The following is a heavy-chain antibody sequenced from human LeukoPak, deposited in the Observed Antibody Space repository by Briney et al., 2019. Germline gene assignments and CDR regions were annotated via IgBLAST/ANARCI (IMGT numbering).Heavy chain of an antibody. CDR1: GGSISSYY. J-gene: IGHJ3*02. V-gene: IGHV4-59*01. CDR2: TYYSGST. Sequence: PSETLFLTCTVSGGSISSYYWSWIRQPPGKGLEWIGYTYYSGSTNYNPSLKSRVTISVDTSKNQFSLKLSSVTAADTAVYYCARGPFGGDYVAFDIWGQGTMVTVSS. D-gene: IGHD4-17*01. CDR3: ARGPFGGDYVAFDI.